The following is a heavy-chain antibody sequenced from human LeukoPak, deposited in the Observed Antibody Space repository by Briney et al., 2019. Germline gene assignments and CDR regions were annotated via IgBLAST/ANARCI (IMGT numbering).Heavy chain of an antibody. V-gene: IGHV3-64D*08. CDR3: VTVGMTSIWSYLRFDP. D-gene: IGHD1-26*01. Sequence: GGSLRLSCSASGFTFSTNSMHWVRQAPGKGLEFVSAITSNGGSTYNADSVKGRFTISRDNSKNTLYLQMSSLRAEDTAVYYCVTVGMTSIWSYLRFDPRGQGTLVSVSS. CDR1: GFTFSTNS. CDR2: ITSNGGST. J-gene: IGHJ5*02.